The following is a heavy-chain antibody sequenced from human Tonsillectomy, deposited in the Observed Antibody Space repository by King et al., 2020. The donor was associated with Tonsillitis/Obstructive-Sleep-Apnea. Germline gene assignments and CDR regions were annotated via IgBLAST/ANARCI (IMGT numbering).Heavy chain of an antibody. D-gene: IGHD4-11*01. CDR2: INPNSGGT. Sequence: VQSGAEVKKPGASVKVSCKASGYTFTGYYMHWVRQAPGQGLEWMGWINPNSGGTNYAQQFHGRVTMTRDTSISTAYLELSRLRSDDTAVYYCARGEGDYGNYNSFDYWGQGTLVTVSS. V-gene: IGHV1-2*02. CDR3: ARGEGDYGNYNSFDY. J-gene: IGHJ4*02. CDR1: GYTFTGYY.